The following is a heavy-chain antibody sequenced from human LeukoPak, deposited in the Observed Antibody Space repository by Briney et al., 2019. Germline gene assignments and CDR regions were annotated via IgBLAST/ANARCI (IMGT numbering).Heavy chain of an antibody. CDR2: ISSSSSYI. CDR1: GFAFGSEA. V-gene: IGHV3-21*01. J-gene: IGHJ5*02. Sequence: GGSLRLSCAVSGFAFGSEAMSWVRQAPGKGLEWVSSISSSSSYIYYADSVKGRFTISRDNAKNSLYLQMNSLRAEDTAVYYCARGYSSSRRDWFDPWGQGTLVTVSS. D-gene: IGHD6-13*01. CDR3: ARGYSSSRRDWFDP.